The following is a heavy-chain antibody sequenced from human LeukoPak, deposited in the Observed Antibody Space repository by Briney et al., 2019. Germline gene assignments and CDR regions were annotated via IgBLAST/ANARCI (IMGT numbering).Heavy chain of an antibody. J-gene: IGHJ4*02. V-gene: IGHV3-23*01. CDR2: ISGSGGGT. CDR1: GFTFSSLA. Sequence: GGTLRLSCAASGFTFSSLAMSWVRQAPGEGVEWVSTISGSGGGTYYADSVKGRFTISRENSKNTLYLQMNSLRAEDTAVYYCPKRLAHTGVDSWGQGNLGTVSS. CDR3: PKRLAHTGVDS. D-gene: IGHD3-16*01.